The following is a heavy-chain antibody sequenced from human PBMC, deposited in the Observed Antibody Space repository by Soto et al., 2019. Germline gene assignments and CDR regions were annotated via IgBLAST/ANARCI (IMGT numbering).Heavy chain of an antibody. CDR3: AKGPITIFGVVPRNYYYGMDV. J-gene: IGHJ6*02. V-gene: IGHV3-43*01. Sequence: GSLRLSCAASGFTFDDYTMHWVRQAPGKGLEWVSLISWDGGSTYYADSVKGRFTISRDNSKNSLYLQMNSLRTEDTALYYCAKGPITIFGVVPRNYYYGMDVWGQGTTVTVSS. CDR1: GFTFDDYT. CDR2: ISWDGGST. D-gene: IGHD3-3*01.